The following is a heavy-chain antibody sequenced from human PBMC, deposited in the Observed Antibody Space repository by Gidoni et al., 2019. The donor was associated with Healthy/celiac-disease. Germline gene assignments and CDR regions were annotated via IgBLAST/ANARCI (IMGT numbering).Heavy chain of an antibody. CDR1: GGSISSGGYY. Sequence: QVQLQESGPGLVKPSQTLSLTCTVSGGSISSGGYYWSWIRQHPGKGLEWIGYIYYSGSTYYNPSLKSRVTISVDTSKNQFSLKLSSVTAADTAVYYCARDSYCGGDCWITGWYFDLWGRGTLVTVSS. V-gene: IGHV4-31*03. CDR3: ARDSYCGGDCWITGWYFDL. CDR2: IYYSGST. J-gene: IGHJ2*01. D-gene: IGHD2-21*01.